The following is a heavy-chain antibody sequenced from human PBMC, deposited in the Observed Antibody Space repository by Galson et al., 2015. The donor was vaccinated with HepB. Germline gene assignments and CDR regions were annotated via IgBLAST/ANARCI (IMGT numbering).Heavy chain of an antibody. CDR3: ARDLGYDSSGYYY. V-gene: IGHV3-21*01. Sequence: SLRLSCAASGFTFSSYSMNWVRPAPGKGLEWVSSISSSSSYIYYADSVKGRFTISRDNAKNSLYLQMNSLRAEDTAVYYCARDLGYDSSGYYYWGQGTLVTVSS. D-gene: IGHD3-22*01. J-gene: IGHJ4*02. CDR2: ISSSSSYI. CDR1: GFTFSSYS.